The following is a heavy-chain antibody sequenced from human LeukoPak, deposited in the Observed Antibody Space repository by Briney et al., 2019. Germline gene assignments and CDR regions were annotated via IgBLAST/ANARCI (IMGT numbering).Heavy chain of an antibody. CDR1: GGTFSSYA. D-gene: IGHD1-26*01. Sequence: ASVKVSCKASGGTFSSYAISWVRQAPGQGLEWMGIINPSGGSTSYAQKFQGRVTMTRDTSTSTVYMELSSLRSEDTAVYYCAIAGTSDAFDIWGQGTMVTVSS. J-gene: IGHJ3*02. V-gene: IGHV1-46*01. CDR3: AIAGTSDAFDI. CDR2: INPSGGST.